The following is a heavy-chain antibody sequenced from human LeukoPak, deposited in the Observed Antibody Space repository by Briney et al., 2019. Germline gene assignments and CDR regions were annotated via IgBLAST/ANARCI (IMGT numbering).Heavy chain of an antibody. CDR2: ISAYNGNT. V-gene: IGHV1-18*04. D-gene: IGHD6-13*01. Sequence: ASVKVSCKASGYTFTSYGISWVRRAPGQGLEWMGWISAYNGNTNYAQKLQGRVTMTTDTSTSTAYMELRSLRSDDTAVYYCARSRFLPGIAAAAGDDFDYWGQGTLVTVSS. J-gene: IGHJ4*02. CDR3: ARSRFLPGIAAAAGDDFDY. CDR1: GYTFTSYG.